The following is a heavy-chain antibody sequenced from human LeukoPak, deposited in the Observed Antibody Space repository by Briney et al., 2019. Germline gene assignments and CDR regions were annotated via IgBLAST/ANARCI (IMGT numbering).Heavy chain of an antibody. D-gene: IGHD1-26*01. V-gene: IGHV3-9*01. J-gene: IGHJ4*02. CDR1: GFTFYEYA. CDR3: AKDVGSGSSSASYFEY. CDR2: ISWSSGII. Sequence: GGSLRLSCAASGFTFYEYAMHWVRQGPGKGVEGVSGISWSSGIIGYADSVKGRFTISRDNAKNSLYLQMHSLRAEDTALYYCAKDVGSGSSSASYFEYWGQGTLVTVSS.